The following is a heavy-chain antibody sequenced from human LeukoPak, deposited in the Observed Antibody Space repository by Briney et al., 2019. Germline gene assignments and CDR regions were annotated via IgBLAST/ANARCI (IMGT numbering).Heavy chain of an antibody. CDR3: ARDRRKAAGTPLDY. D-gene: IGHD6-13*01. J-gene: IGHJ4*02. V-gene: IGHV1-2*02. Sequence: GASVKVSCKASGYTFTGYYMHWVRQAPGQGLEWMGWINPNSGGTNYAQKFQGRVTMTRDTSISTAYMELSGLRSDDTAVYYCARDRRKAAGTPLDYWGQGTLVTVSS. CDR2: INPNSGGT. CDR1: GYTFTGYY.